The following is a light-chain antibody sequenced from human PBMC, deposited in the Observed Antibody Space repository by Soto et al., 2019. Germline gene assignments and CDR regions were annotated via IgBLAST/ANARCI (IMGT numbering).Light chain of an antibody. CDR2: DVT. J-gene: IGLJ1*01. CDR1: SSDVGGYNY. V-gene: IGLV2-14*01. Sequence: QSALTQPASVSGSHGQSITISCTGTSSDVGGYNYVSWYQQYPGKAPKLMIYDVTNRPSGVSNRFSGSKSGNTASLTISGLQDEDEADYYCGSYRITTAVFGTGTKLTVL. CDR3: GSYRITTAV.